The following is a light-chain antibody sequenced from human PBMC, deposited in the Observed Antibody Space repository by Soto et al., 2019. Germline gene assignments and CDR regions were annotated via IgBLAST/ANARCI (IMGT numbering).Light chain of an antibody. CDR2: AVS. CDR3: CSYTSYSPYV. Sequence: QSVLTQPASVSGSPGQSITISCTGTSSDFGGYNFVSWYQHRPGKAPKLMIYAVSNRPSGVSNRFSGSKSGNTASLTISGLHAEDEADYYCCSYTSYSPYVFGTGTNVTVL. V-gene: IGLV2-14*01. CDR1: SSDFGGYNF. J-gene: IGLJ1*01.